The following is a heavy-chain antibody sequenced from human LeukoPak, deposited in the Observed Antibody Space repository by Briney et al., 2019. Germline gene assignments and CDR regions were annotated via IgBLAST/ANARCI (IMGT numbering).Heavy chain of an antibody. CDR3: ARGNYYGSGSDLFDY. CDR2: IGSSRTYI. Sequence: GGSLRLSCTASGFTLSSYSMNWVRQAPGKGLEWVASIGSSRTYIHYADSLKGRLTISRDNAKNSLYLQMNSLRVEDTAVYYCARGNYYGSGSDLFDYWGQGTLVTVSS. CDR1: GFTLSSYS. J-gene: IGHJ4*02. V-gene: IGHV3-21*01. D-gene: IGHD3-10*01.